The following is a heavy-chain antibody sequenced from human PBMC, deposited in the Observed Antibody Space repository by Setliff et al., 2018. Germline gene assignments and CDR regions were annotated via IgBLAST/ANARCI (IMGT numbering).Heavy chain of an antibody. CDR2: IYPGDSET. J-gene: IGHJ1*01. CDR1: GYSFTSNW. V-gene: IGHV5-51*01. Sequence: HVESLKISCVGSGYSFTSNWIAWVRQMPGKGLDWMGIIYPGDSETRYSPSFQGRVTISVDKSISTAYLQWGSLRASDSAIYYCASLQAAQYFQYWGQGTQVTVSS. CDR3: ASLQAAQYFQY.